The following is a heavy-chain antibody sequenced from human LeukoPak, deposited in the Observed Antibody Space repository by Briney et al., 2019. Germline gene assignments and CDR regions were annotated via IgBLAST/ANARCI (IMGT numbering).Heavy chain of an antibody. V-gene: IGHV4-34*01. Sequence: PSETLSLTCTVSGGSISSYYWSWTRQPPGKGLEWIGEINHSGSTNYNPSLKSRVTISIDMSKNQFSLNLTSVTAADTAVYYCATVPYCSGGSCYAYFDYWGLGNQVTVSS. D-gene: IGHD2-15*01. CDR3: ATVPYCSGGSCYAYFDY. J-gene: IGHJ4*02. CDR2: INHSGST. CDR1: GGSISSYY.